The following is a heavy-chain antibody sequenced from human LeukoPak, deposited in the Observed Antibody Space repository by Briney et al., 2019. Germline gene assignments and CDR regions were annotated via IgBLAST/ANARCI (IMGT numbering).Heavy chain of an antibody. D-gene: IGHD2-2*01. CDR2: IYYSGST. J-gene: IGHJ4*02. V-gene: IGHV4-59*08. CDR1: GGSISSYY. Sequence: PSETLSLTCTVSGGSISSYYWSWIRQLPGKGLEWIGYIYYSGSTNYNPSLKSRVTISVDTSKNQFSLKLSSVTAADTAVYYCARQEGYCSSTSCHNHFDYWGQGTLVTVSS. CDR3: ARQEGYCSSTSCHNHFDY.